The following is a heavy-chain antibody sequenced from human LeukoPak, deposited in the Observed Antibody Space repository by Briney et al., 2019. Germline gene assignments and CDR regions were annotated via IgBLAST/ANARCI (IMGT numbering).Heavy chain of an antibody. Sequence: GGSLRLSCAASGFTFSNYGMNWVRQGPGKGLEWVSFIRYDGSNKYYADSVKGRFTISRDNSKNTLYLQMNSLRAEDTALYYCARDHYLNNTSCEYFDYWGRGTLVTVSS. CDR3: ARDHYLNNTSCEYFDY. V-gene: IGHV3-30*02. D-gene: IGHD2-2*01. J-gene: IGHJ4*02. CDR1: GFTFSNYG. CDR2: IRYDGSNK.